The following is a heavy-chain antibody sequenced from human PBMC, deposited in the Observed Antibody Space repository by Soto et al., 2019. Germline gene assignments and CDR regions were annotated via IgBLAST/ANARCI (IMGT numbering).Heavy chain of an antibody. Sequence: GASVKVSCKASGYTFTSYGISWVRQAPGQGLEWMGWISAYNGNTNYAQKLQGRVTMTTDTSTSTAYMELRSLRSDDTAVYYCARAPPYSSGRGWFDPWGQGTLVTVSS. V-gene: IGHV1-18*01. D-gene: IGHD6-19*01. CDR1: GYTFTSYG. CDR3: ARAPPYSSGRGWFDP. J-gene: IGHJ5*02. CDR2: ISAYNGNT.